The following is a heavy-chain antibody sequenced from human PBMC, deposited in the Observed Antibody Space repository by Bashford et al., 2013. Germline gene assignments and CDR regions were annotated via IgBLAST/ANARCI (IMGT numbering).Heavy chain of an antibody. Sequence: ASVKVSCKASGYTFTSYAMHWVRQAPGQRLEWMGWINAGNGNTKYSQKFQGRVTITRDTSASTAYMEVRSLRSDDTAMYYCAREYFDLWGLAPWSPSPQ. CDR1: GYTFTSYA. V-gene: IGHV1-3*01. CDR3: AREYFDL. J-gene: IGHJ2*01. CDR2: INAGNGNT.